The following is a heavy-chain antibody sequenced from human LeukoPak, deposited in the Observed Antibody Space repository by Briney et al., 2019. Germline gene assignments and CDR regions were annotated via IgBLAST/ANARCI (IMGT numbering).Heavy chain of an antibody. D-gene: IGHD1-26*01. CDR3: ANSGSYYTWFDP. CDR1: RFTFSSYA. Sequence: GGSLRLSCAASRFTFSSYAMSWIRQAPGKGLEWVSAISGSGGSTYYADSVKGRFTISRDNSKNTLYLQMNSLRAEDTAVYYCANSGSYYTWFDPWGQGTLVTVSS. J-gene: IGHJ5*02. V-gene: IGHV3-23*01. CDR2: ISGSGGST.